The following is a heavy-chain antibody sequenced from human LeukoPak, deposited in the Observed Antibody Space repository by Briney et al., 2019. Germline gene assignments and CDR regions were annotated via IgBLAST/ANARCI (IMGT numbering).Heavy chain of an antibody. J-gene: IGHJ5*02. CDR3: ARDRGCSSTSCYTSKNWFDP. D-gene: IGHD2-2*02. CDR1: GGSISSYY. Sequence: PSETLSLTYTVSGGSISSYYWSWIRQPAGKGLEWIGRIYTSGSTNYNPSHKSRVTMSVDTSKNQFSLKLSSVTAADTAVYYCARDRGCSSTSCYTSKNWFDPWGQGTLVTVSS. CDR2: IYTSGST. V-gene: IGHV4-4*07.